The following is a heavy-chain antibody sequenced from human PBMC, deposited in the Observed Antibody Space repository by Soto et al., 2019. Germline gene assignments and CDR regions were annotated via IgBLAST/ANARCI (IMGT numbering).Heavy chain of an antibody. V-gene: IGHV4-30-4*01. CDR1: GGSISSDDYY. Sequence: SETLSLTCTVSGGSISSDDYYWSWIRQAPGRGLEWIGYIHSSGSIYYNPSLKSRATMSIDTARNQFSLKVSSVTVADTAVYYCARDIDGLHDDNSGPYPRPGWGQGALGT. CDR3: ARDIDGLHDDNSGPYPRPG. CDR2: IHSSGSI. J-gene: IGHJ1*01. D-gene: IGHD3-22*01.